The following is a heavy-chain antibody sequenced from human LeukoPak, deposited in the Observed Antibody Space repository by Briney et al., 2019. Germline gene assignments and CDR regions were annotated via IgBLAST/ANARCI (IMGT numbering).Heavy chain of an antibody. CDR2: ISSSSSFI. J-gene: IGHJ4*02. Sequence: GGSLRLSCAASGFTFSPYTMNWVRQAPGKGLEWVSSISSSSSFIYYADSVKGRFTISRDNAKNSLYLQMHSLGAEDTAVYYCARVGSSGWYDYWGQGTLVTVSS. CDR1: GFTFSPYT. V-gene: IGHV3-21*01. D-gene: IGHD6-19*01. CDR3: ARVGSSGWYDY.